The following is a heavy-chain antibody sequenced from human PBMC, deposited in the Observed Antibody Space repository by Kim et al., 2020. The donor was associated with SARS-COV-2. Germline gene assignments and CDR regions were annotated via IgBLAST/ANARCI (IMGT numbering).Heavy chain of an antibody. CDR1: GFTFSSYG. D-gene: IGHD2-15*01. CDR2: IWYDGSNK. CDR3: AKDQGGGGWYFDL. Sequence: GGSLRLSCAASGFTFSSYGMHWVRQAPGKGLEWVAVIWYDGSNKYYADSVKGRFTISRDNSKNTLYLQMNSLRAEDTAVYYCAKDQGGGGWYFDLWGRGTLVTVSS. J-gene: IGHJ2*01. V-gene: IGHV3-33*06.